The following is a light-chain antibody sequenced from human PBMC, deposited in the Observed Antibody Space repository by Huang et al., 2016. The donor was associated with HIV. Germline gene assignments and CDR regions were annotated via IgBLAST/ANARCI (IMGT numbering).Light chain of an antibody. V-gene: IGKV3-15*01. J-gene: IGKJ2*01. CDR3: QQYNNWPPEYT. CDR2: GAS. Sequence: EIVMTQSPATLSVSPGHSATLSCRASQSVSSNLACYQQKIGPAPRLLIYGASTRATCIPARFSGRGSGTEFTLTISSLQSEDFAIYYCQQYNNWPPEYTFGQGTKVEIK. CDR1: QSVSSN.